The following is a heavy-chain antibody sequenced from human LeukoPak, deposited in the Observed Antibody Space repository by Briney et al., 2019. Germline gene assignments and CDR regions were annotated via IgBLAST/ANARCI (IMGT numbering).Heavy chain of an antibody. Sequence: GGSQRLSCAASGFTFSSYWMSWARQAPGKGLEWVANIKKDGSEKYYVDSVKGRFTISRDNAKTSLYLQMNSLRAEDTAVYYCAREKKVGGSGSYPYWGQGTLVTVSS. CDR2: IKKDGSEK. CDR3: AREKKVGGSGSYPY. D-gene: IGHD3-10*01. CDR1: GFTFSSYW. J-gene: IGHJ4*02. V-gene: IGHV3-7*01.